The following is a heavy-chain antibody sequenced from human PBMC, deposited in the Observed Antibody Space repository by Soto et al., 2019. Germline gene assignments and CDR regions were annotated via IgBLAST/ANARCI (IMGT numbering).Heavy chain of an antibody. CDR3: VKDGGFGEHDIGYYYYYYGMDV. V-gene: IGHV3-30*18. D-gene: IGHD3-10*01. J-gene: IGHJ6*02. Sequence: QVQLVESGGGVVQPGRSLRLSCAASGFSFSSYGMRWVRQAPGKGLERVAVISYAGSNKYYAGSVKGRFTISRDNSKNTLYLHMNSLRAEDTAVYYCVKDGGFGEHDIGYYYYYYGMDVWGQGTTVTVSS. CDR2: ISYAGSNK. CDR1: GFSFSSYG.